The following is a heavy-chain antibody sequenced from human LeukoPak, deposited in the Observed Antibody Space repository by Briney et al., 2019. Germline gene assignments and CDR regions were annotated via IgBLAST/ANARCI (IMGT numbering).Heavy chain of an antibody. D-gene: IGHD2-2*01. CDR1: GYTFTSYG. CDR2: ISAYNGNT. Sequence: GASVKVSCKASGYTFTSYGITWVRQAPGQGLEWMGWISAYNGNTNCAQKLQGRVTMTTDTSTSTAYMELRSLRSDDTAVYYCAVEAKGDCSSTSCYVDYWGQGTLVTVSS. J-gene: IGHJ4*02. CDR3: AVEAKGDCSSTSCYVDY. V-gene: IGHV1-18*01.